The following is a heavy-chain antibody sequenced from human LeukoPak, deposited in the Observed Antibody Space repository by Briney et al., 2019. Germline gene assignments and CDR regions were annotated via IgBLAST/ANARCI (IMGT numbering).Heavy chain of an antibody. CDR1: GYTFSSYS. J-gene: IGHJ4*02. D-gene: IGHD2-2*01. CDR3: ARERCSSTSCYEGGGFDY. CDR2: ISSSSSYI. V-gene: IGHV3-21*01. Sequence: GGSLRPSCAASGYTFSSYSMNWVRQAPGKGLEWVSSISSSSSYIYYADSVKGRFTISRDNAKNSLYLQMNSLRAEDKAVYYCARERCSSTSCYEGGGFDYWGQGTLVTVSS.